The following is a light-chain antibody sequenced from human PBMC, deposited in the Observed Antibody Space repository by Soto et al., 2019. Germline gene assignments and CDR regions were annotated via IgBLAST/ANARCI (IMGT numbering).Light chain of an antibody. Sequence: DIQMTQSPPTLSASIGDRITISCRASQNIDSWLAWYQQRPGKAPKLLIYSASNLESGVPSRFSGSGSGTDFTLTITSLQPDDFATYYCQQYSDYSRSFGQGTQVEVK. CDR1: QNIDSW. CDR2: SAS. J-gene: IGKJ1*01. CDR3: QQYSDYSRS. V-gene: IGKV1-5*03.